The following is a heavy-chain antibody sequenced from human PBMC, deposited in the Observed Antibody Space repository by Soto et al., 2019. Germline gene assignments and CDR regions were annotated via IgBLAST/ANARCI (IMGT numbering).Heavy chain of an antibody. Sequence: QVQLQESGPGLVKPSQTLSLTCTVSGGSISSGGYYWSWIRQHPGKGLEWIGYIYYSGSTYYNPSLRSRVTISVDTSKNQCSLKLSSVTAADTAVYYCARETYYYDSSGYYRFDYWGQGTLVTVSS. CDR1: GGSISSGGYY. V-gene: IGHV4-31*03. D-gene: IGHD3-22*01. J-gene: IGHJ4*02. CDR2: IYYSGST. CDR3: ARETYYYDSSGYYRFDY.